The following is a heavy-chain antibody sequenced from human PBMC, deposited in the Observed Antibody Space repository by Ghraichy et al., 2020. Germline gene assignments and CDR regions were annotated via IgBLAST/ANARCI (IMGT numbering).Heavy chain of an antibody. Sequence: SETLSLTCTVSGGSISSYYWNWIRQSPGKGLEWIGYIYFSGSTNHNPSLKSRVTMSVDTSKNQFSLKLTSVTTADTAVYYCVRDLGHGSYVFDYWGQGILVTVSP. J-gene: IGHJ4*02. D-gene: IGHD3-16*01. CDR1: GGSISSYY. CDR2: IYFSGST. CDR3: VRDLGHGSYVFDY. V-gene: IGHV4-59*01.